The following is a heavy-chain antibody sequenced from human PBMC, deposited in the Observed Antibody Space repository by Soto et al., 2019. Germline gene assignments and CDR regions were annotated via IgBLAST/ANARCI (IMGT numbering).Heavy chain of an antibody. CDR1: GYTLTELS. CDR3: ATDLYSSGYYPLGYGMDV. V-gene: IGHV1-24*01. D-gene: IGHD3-22*01. J-gene: IGHJ6*02. CDR2: FDPEDGET. Sequence: GASVKVSCKVSGYTLTELSMHWVRQAPGKGLEWMGGFDPEDGETIYAQKFQGRVTMTEDTSTDTAYMELSSLRSEDTAVYYCATDLYSSGYYPLGYGMDVWGQGTTVTVSS.